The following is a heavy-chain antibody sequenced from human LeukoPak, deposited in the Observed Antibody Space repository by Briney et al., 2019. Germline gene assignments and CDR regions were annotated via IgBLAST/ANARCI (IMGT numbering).Heavy chain of an antibody. CDR3: ARESHSGLI. CDR2: IKQDGSEK. J-gene: IGHJ3*02. Sequence: GGSLRLSCAASGFTFNNYGMHWVRQAPGKGLEWVANIKQDGSEKYYVDSVKGRFTISRDNAKNSLYLQMNSLRAEDTAVYYCARESHSGLIWGQETMVTVSS. D-gene: IGHD3-10*01. V-gene: IGHV3-7*01. CDR1: GFTFNNYG.